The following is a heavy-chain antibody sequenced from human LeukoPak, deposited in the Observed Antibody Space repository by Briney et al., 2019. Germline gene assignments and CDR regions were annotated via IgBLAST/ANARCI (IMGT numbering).Heavy chain of an antibody. V-gene: IGHV5-51*01. J-gene: IGHJ3*02. D-gene: IGHD5-12*01. CDR1: GYSFSSYW. Sequence: PGESLKISCKGSGYSFSSYWSGWVRQMPGKGLEWMGIIYPGDSDTRYSPSFQGQVTISADQSISTAYLQWSSLKASDTAMYYCARATLTGGYSGYVDDAFDIWGQGTMVTVSS. CDR3: ARATLTGGYSGYVDDAFDI. CDR2: IYPGDSDT.